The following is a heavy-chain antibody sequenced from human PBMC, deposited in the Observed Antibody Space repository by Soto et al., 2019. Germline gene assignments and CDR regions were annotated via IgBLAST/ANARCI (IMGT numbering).Heavy chain of an antibody. CDR1: GVSLSTGGVG. J-gene: IGHJ4*02. CDR3: AHMRAAKFDY. V-gene: IGHV2-5*02. CDR2: IYWDDDQ. Sequence: QITLKESGPTLVKPTQTLTLTCNVSGVSLSTGGVGVGWIRQPPGKALEWLALIYWDDDQRSSPSLKSRLTTTKDTSKNPVVLTMTNMAPEDTATYYCAHMRAAKFDYWGQGTLVTVSS. D-gene: IGHD2-15*01.